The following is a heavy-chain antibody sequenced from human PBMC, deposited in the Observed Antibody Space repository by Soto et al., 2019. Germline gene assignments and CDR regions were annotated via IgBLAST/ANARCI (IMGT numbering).Heavy chain of an antibody. CDR2: VNTDESRT. D-gene: IGHD6-19*01. J-gene: IGHJ4*02. V-gene: IGHV3-74*01. CDR1: GFTFSSYW. Sequence: EVQLVESGGGLVQPGGSLRLSCGASGFTFSSYWMHWVRQAPGKGLVWVSRVNTDESRTSYADSVKGRFTISRDNAKNTLYLQMNGLRDEDTAVYYCARVLNGQWYFEYWGRGTQVTVSS. CDR3: ARVLNGQWYFEY.